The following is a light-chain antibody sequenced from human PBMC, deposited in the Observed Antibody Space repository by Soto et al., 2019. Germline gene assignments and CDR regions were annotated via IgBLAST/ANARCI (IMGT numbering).Light chain of an antibody. CDR3: SSYRSSSTHLV. Sequence: QSALTQPRSVSGSPGQSVTISCTGTSSDVGGYNYVSWFQQHPAKAPKVLIYEVSNRPSGISNRFSGSKSGNTASLTISGLQAEDEADYYCSSYRSSSTHLVFGGGTQLTVL. V-gene: IGLV2-14*01. CDR2: EVS. CDR1: SSDVGGYNY. J-gene: IGLJ2*01.